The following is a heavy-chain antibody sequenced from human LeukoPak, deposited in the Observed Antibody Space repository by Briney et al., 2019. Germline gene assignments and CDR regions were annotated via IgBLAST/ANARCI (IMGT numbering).Heavy chain of an antibody. CDR1: GFTFSSYA. Sequence: GGSLRLSCTASGFTFSSYAMSWVRQAPGKGLEWVSTISGSSGNTYYADSVKGRFTISRDNSKNTLYLQINSLRAEDTAVYYCAKDAPYYYDSSGYGGAFDIWAKGQWSPSLQ. D-gene: IGHD3-22*01. V-gene: IGHV3-23*01. CDR3: AKDAPYYYDSSGYGGAFDI. J-gene: IGHJ3*02. CDR2: ISGSSGNT.